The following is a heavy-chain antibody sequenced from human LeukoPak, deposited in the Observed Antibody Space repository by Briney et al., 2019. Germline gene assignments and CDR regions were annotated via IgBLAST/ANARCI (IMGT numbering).Heavy chain of an antibody. J-gene: IGHJ4*02. D-gene: IGHD3-3*01. V-gene: IGHV4-38-2*01. CDR3: ASHPRPDRVDY. Sequence: PSETLSLTCAVSGYSISSGYYWGWIRQPPGKGLEWIGSIYHSGSTYYNPSLKSRVTISVDTSKNQFSLKLSSVTAAVTAVYYCASHPRPDRVDYWGQGTLVTVSS. CDR1: GYSISSGYY. CDR2: IYHSGST.